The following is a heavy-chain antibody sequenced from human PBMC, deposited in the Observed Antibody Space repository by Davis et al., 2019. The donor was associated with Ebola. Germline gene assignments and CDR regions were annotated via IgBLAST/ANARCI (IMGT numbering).Heavy chain of an antibody. V-gene: IGHV6-1*01. CDR2: TYYKSKWYN. CDR3: ARGWLRGGMDV. Sequence: HSQTPSLTRAISGDSVSINSAGWNWIRQSPSRGLEWLGRTYYKSKWYNDYAVSVKSRITINPDTSKNQFSLQLNSVTPEDTALYYCARGWLRGGMDVWGEGTTVTV. D-gene: IGHD5-18*01. J-gene: IGHJ6*02. CDR1: GDSVSINSAG.